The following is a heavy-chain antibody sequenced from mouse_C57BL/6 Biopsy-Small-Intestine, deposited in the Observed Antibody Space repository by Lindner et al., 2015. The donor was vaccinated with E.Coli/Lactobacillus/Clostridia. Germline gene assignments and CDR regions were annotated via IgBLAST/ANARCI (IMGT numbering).Heavy chain of an antibody. V-gene: IGHV5-17*01. J-gene: IGHJ4*01. CDR1: GFTFSDYG. CDR3: ARPHYYSMGY. Sequence: VQLQESGGGLVKPGGSLKLSCAASGFTFSDYGMHWVRQAPEKGLEWVAYISSGSSTIYYADTVKGRFTISRDNAKNTLFLQMTSLRSGDTAMYYCARPHYYSMGYWGQGISVTVSS. CDR2: ISSGSSTI.